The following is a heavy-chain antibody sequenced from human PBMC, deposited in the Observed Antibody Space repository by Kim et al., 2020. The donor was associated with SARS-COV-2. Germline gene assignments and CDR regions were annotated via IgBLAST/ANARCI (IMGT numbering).Heavy chain of an antibody. V-gene: IGHV1-69*06. J-gene: IGHJ4*02. Sequence: SVKVSCKASGGTFSSYAISWVRQAPGQGLEWMGGIIPIFGTANYAQKFQGRVTITADKSTSTAYMELSSLRSEDTAVYYCARGGYSYGPLDYWGQGTLVTVSS. CDR2: IIPIFGTA. D-gene: IGHD5-18*01. CDR3: ARGGYSYGPLDY. CDR1: GGTFSSYA.